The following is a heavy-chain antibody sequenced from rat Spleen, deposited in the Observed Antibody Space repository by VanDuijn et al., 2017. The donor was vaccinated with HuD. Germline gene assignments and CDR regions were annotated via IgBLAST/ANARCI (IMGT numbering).Heavy chain of an antibody. V-gene: IGHV2-1*01. CDR1: GFTFGDSY. CDR2: IWGDGST. Sequence: VQLVESDGGLVQPGRSLKLSCAASGFTFGDSYMAWVRQAPTKGLEWMGGIWGDGSTDYNSVLKSRLSISRDTSKSQVFLKMNSLQTDDPAIYLCTTLRYWGQGVMVTVSS. CDR3: TTLRY. D-gene: IGHD2-5*01. J-gene: IGHJ2*01.